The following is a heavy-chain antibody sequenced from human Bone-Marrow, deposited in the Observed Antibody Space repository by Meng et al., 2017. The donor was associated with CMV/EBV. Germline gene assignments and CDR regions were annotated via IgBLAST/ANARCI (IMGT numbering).Heavy chain of an antibody. Sequence: GESLKISCAASGFSVSSYYVSWVRQGPGKGLEWISIAYSAWSTYYADSVKGRFTVSRDNSKNTVYLQMNSLRVEDTAVYYCASNRGDNWSADYWGQGTQVTVSS. J-gene: IGHJ4*02. D-gene: IGHD1-20*01. CDR1: GFSVSSYY. CDR2: AYSAWST. V-gene: IGHV3-53*05. CDR3: ASNRGDNWSADY.